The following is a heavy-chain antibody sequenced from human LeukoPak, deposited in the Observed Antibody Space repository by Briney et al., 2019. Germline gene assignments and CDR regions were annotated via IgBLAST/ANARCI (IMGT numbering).Heavy chain of an antibody. CDR2: ISGSGGST. CDR3: AKGGDSMTWYFDL. V-gene: IGHV3-23*01. CDR1: GFTFSSYA. J-gene: IGHJ2*01. D-gene: IGHD3-22*01. Sequence: GGPLRLSCAVSGFTFSSYAMSWLRQPPGKGLAWVSGISGSGGSTYYADSVKGRFTISRDNSKNTLYLQMNSLRAEDTAVYYCAKGGDSMTWYFDLWGRGTLVTVSS.